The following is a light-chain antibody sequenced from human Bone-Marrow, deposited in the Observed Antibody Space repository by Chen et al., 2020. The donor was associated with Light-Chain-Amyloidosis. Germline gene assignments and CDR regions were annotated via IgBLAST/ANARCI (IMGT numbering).Light chain of an antibody. V-gene: IGLV1-47*01. Sequence: HSVLTQPPSTSATPGQRVTISCSGSGSNIGSHDVFWYQQVPGKAPKLPIFKNDQRPSGVPDRFSAFKSGTAASLPIRVLRSGDGADYHCATWDGGLSGVVFGGGTKVTVL. CDR1: GSNIGSHD. CDR2: KND. J-gene: IGLJ2*01. CDR3: ATWDGGLSGVV.